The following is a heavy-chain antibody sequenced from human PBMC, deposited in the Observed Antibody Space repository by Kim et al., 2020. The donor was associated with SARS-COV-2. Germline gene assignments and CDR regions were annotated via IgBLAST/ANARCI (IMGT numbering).Heavy chain of an antibody. V-gene: IGHV4-31*03. J-gene: IGHJ4*02. CDR2: IYYSGST. CDR1: GGSISSGGYY. CDR3: ARGGLRRYGSGSFGVY. D-gene: IGHD3-10*01. Sequence: SETLSLTCTVSGGSISSGGYYWSWIRQHPGKGLEWIGYIYYSGSTYYNPSLKSRVTISVDTSKNQFSLKLSSVTAADTAVYYCARGGLRRYGSGSFGVYWGQGTLVTVSS.